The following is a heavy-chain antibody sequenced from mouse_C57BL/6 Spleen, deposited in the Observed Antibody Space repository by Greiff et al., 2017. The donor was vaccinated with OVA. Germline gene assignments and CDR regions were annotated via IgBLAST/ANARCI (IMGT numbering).Heavy chain of an antibody. CDR2: ISSGSSTI. CDR1: GFTLSDYG. D-gene: IGHD1-1*02. V-gene: IGHV5-17*01. Sequence: EVHLVESGGGLVKPGGSLKLSCAASGFTLSDYGMHWVRQAPEKGLEWVAYISSGSSTIYYADTVKGRFTISRDNAKNTLFLQMTSLSSEDTAMYYCAREGGPFDYWGQGTTLTVSS. CDR3: AREGGPFDY. J-gene: IGHJ2*01.